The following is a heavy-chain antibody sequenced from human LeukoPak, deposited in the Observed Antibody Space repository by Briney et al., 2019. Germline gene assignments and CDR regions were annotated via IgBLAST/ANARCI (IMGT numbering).Heavy chain of an antibody. J-gene: IGHJ4*02. CDR1: GFTFSSSS. CDR3: ASGYSSGPVY. Sequence: GGSLRLSCAASGFTFSSSSMNWVRQAPGKGPEWVSYISSTSTTIYYADSVKGRFTISRDNAKNSLYLQMNSLRAEDTAVYYCASGYSSGPVYWGQGNLVTVSS. CDR2: ISSTSTTI. D-gene: IGHD6-19*01. V-gene: IGHV3-48*04.